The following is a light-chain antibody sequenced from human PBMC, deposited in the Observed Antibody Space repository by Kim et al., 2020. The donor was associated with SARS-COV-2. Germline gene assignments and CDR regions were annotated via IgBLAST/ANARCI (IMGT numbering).Light chain of an antibody. CDR3: SSYAGTYRLI. CDR2: DVS. CDR1: SGDVGGYIH. Sequence: GQSVTISCTGTSGDVGGYIHVSWHQQHPGKAPKVVIFDVSQRPAGVPDRFSASKSGNTASLTISGLQSEDEADYYCSSYAGTYRLIFGGGTQLTVL. J-gene: IGLJ2*01. V-gene: IGLV2-11*01.